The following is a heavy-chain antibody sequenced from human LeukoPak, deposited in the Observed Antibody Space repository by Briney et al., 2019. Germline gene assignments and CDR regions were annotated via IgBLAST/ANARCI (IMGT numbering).Heavy chain of an antibody. D-gene: IGHD7-27*01. J-gene: IGHJ4*02. Sequence: GGSLRLSCAASGFTFSSYSMNWVRQAPGKGLEWVSSISSSSSYIYYADSVKGRFTISRDNAKNSLYLQMNSLRAEDTAVYYCARVRYGDHYFDYWGQGTLATVSS. CDR3: ARVRYGDHYFDY. CDR1: GFTFSSYS. V-gene: IGHV3-21*01. CDR2: ISSSSSYI.